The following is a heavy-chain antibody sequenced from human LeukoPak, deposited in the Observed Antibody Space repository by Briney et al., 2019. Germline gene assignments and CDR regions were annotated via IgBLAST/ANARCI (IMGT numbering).Heavy chain of an antibody. J-gene: IGHJ4*02. CDR1: GFTFSSYA. V-gene: IGHV3-30*04. Sequence: GGSLRLSSAASGFTFSSYAMHWVRQAPGKGLEWVAVISYDGSNKYYADSVKGRFTISRDNSKNTLYLQMNSLRAEDTAVYYCARDPIVGYSYGSYYFDHWGQGTLVTVSS. D-gene: IGHD5-18*01. CDR2: ISYDGSNK. CDR3: ARDPIVGYSYGSYYFDH.